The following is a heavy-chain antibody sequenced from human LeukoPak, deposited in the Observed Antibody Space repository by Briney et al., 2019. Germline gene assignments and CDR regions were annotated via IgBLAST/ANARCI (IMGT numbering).Heavy chain of an antibody. CDR1: GYSFTSYW. CDR3: AKTPGYSSSWNDY. J-gene: IGHJ4*02. D-gene: IGHD6-13*01. CDR2: IDPSDSYT. V-gene: IGHV5-10-1*01. Sequence: GESLKISCKGSGYSFTSYWISWVRQMPGKGLEWMGRIDPSDSYTNYSPSFQGHVTVSADKSISTAYLQWSSLKASDTAMYYCAKTPGYSSSWNDYWGQGTLVTVSS.